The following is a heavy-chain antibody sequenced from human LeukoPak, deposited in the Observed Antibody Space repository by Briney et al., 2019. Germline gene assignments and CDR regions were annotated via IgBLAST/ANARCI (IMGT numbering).Heavy chain of an antibody. V-gene: IGHV4-38-2*01. CDR2: IYHSGST. D-gene: IGHD2-2*01. CDR1: GYSISSGYY. J-gene: IGHJ4*02. CDR3: ARHIAYCSSTSCYDPTIHPFDY. Sequence: SETLSLTCAVSGYSISSGYYWGWIRQPPGKGLEWIGSIYHSGSTYYNPPLKSRVTISVDTSKNQFSLKLSSVTAADTAVYYCARHIAYCSSTSCYDPTIHPFDYWGQGTLVTVSS.